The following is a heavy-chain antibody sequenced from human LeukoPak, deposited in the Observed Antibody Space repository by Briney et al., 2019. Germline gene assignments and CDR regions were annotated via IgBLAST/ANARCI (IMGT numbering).Heavy chain of an antibody. CDR2: IKSKSDGGKV. J-gene: IGHJ4*02. D-gene: IGHD6-25*01. CDR3: TPQRWDSDY. Sequence: PGGSLRLSCAASGFTFSDAWMSWVPQAPGKGLEWLGRIKSKSDGGKVDYAAAARGRFSISRDDSINTLYLQINSLQSEDTAIYYCTPQRWDSDYWGQGTLVTVSS. CDR1: GFTFSDAW. V-gene: IGHV3-15*01.